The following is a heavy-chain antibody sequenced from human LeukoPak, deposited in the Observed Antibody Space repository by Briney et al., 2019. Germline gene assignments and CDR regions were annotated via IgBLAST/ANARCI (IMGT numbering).Heavy chain of an antibody. CDR1: GGSISSSSYY. CDR2: IYYSGST. CDR3: ARAIFDDILTGYYRS. Sequence: PSETLSLTCTVSGGSISSSSYYWGWIRQPPGKGLEWIGSIYYSGSTYYNPSLKSRVTISVDTSKNQFSLKLSSVTAADTAVYYCARAIFDDILTGYYRSWGQGTLVTVSS. J-gene: IGHJ5*02. V-gene: IGHV4-39*07. D-gene: IGHD3-9*01.